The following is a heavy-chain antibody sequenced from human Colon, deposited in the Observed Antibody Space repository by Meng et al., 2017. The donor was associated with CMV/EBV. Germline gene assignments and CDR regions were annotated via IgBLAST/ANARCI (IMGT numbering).Heavy chain of an antibody. CDR3: SRGQDFVVVPTPKNFFDP. D-gene: IGHD2-2*01. V-gene: IGHV3-21*01. Sequence: GGSLRLSCSASGFDFGTYAMTWVRQAPGKGLEWISTISSAGIYTYYAASVKGRFTISRDNANSTLYLQMNSLRAEDTAVYYCSRGQDFVVVPTPKNFFDPWGQGTQVTVSS. J-gene: IGHJ5*02. CDR1: GFDFGTYA. CDR2: ISSAGIYT.